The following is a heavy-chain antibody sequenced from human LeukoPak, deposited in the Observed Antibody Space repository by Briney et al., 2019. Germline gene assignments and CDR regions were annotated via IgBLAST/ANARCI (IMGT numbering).Heavy chain of an antibody. D-gene: IGHD6-19*01. CDR2: MNPNSGNT. Sequence: ASVKVSCKAFGYTFTSYDINWVRQATGQGLEWMGWMNPNSGNTGYAQKFQGRVTMTRNTSISTAYMELSSLRSEDTAVYYCARLAGVREWLVRGDFDYWGQGTLVTVSS. V-gene: IGHV1-8*01. CDR1: GYTFTSYD. CDR3: ARLAGVREWLVRGDFDY. J-gene: IGHJ4*02.